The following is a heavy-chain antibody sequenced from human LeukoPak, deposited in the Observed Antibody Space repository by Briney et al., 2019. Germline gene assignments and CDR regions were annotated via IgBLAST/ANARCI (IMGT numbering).Heavy chain of an antibody. V-gene: IGHV4-38-2*02. CDR3: ARGTEKIVAVAGT. D-gene: IGHD6-19*01. J-gene: IGHJ5*02. CDR2: IYHSGST. Sequence: SETLSLTCTVSGYSISSGYYWGWIRQPPGKGLEWIGYIYHSGSTYYNPSLKSRVTISADTSKNQFSLRLSSMTAADTAVYYCARGTEKIVAVAGTWGQGTLVTVSS. CDR1: GYSISSGYY.